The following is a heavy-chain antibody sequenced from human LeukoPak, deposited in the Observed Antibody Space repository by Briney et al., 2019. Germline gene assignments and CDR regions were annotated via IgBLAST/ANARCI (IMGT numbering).Heavy chain of an antibody. Sequence: SETLSLTCAVYGGSFSGYYWSWIRQPPGKGLEWIGEINHSGSTNYNPSLKSRVTISVDTSKNQFSLKLSSVTAADTAVYYCARGYSSSWYFFDYWGQGTLVTVSS. J-gene: IGHJ4*02. V-gene: IGHV4-34*01. D-gene: IGHD6-13*01. CDR3: ARGYSSSWYFFDY. CDR1: GGSFSGYY. CDR2: INHSGST.